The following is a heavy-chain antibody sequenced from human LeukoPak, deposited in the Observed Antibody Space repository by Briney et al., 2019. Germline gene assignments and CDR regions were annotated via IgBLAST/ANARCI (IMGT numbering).Heavy chain of an antibody. D-gene: IGHD3-10*01. Sequence: PSETLSLTCTVSGGSINSFYWSWIRKPPGKGLEWIGYIFYSGSTNYNPSLESRVTISIDTSKNQFSLKVNSLTAADTAVYYCARTGYYASGSSYYYGMDVWGQETTVTVSS. CDR2: IFYSGST. CDR1: GGSINSFY. J-gene: IGHJ6*02. V-gene: IGHV4-59*08. CDR3: ARTGYYASGSSYYYGMDV.